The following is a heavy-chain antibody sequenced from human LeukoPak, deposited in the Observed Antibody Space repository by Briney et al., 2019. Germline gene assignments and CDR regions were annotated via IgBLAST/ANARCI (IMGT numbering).Heavy chain of an antibody. CDR1: GFTFSDYA. D-gene: IGHD1-1*01. CDR3: AKVEGASKASVY. Sequence: GGSLRLSCAAAGFTFSDYAMTWVRQAPGRGLEWVSSISGSGGSTYYADSVKGRFTISRDNSKNTLYLQMYSLRAEDTAVYYCAKVEGASKASVYWGQGALVTVSS. CDR2: ISGSGGST. V-gene: IGHV3-23*01. J-gene: IGHJ4*02.